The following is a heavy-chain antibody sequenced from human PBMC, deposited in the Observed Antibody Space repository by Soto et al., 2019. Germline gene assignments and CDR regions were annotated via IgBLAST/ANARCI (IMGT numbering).Heavy chain of an antibody. CDR1: GFTFSSFG. CDR3: ARDNDSNFDH. Sequence: GGSLRLSCAASGFTFSSFGMHWVRQAPGKGLEWVAVVGYDGTDKYYADSVKGRFSISRDNSKNTVDVQMNSVRVEDTAVYYCARDNDSNFDHWGQGTLVTVSS. D-gene: IGHD3-16*01. CDR2: VGYDGTDK. J-gene: IGHJ4*02. V-gene: IGHV3-33*01.